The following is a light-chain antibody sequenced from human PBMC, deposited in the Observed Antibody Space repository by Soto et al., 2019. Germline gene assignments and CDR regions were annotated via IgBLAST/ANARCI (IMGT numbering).Light chain of an antibody. CDR3: QQSYSTPRT. CDR2: ATS. V-gene: IGKV1-39*01. Sequence: DIQMTQSPSSLSASVGDRVTITRRASQSINSYLNWYQQKPGEAPKLLIYATSTLQSGVPSRFSGSGSGTDFTLTINSLQPEDLATYYCQQSYSTPRTFGPGTKVDIQ. CDR1: QSINSY. J-gene: IGKJ3*01.